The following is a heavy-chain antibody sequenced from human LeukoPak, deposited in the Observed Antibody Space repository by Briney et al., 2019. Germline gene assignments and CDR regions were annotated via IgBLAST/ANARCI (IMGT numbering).Heavy chain of an antibody. CDR3: LRHTAATTLDY. Sequence: YPSETLSLTCSVSGGSISGYYWSWVRQPPGKGLEWVGYIAYSGSTYYNPSLKSRVTISVDTPKSQFSLRLSSVTAADTAVYYCLRHTAATTLDYWGQGTLVTVSS. D-gene: IGHD2-15*01. CDR1: GGSISGYY. V-gene: IGHV4-59*08. CDR2: IAYSGST. J-gene: IGHJ4*02.